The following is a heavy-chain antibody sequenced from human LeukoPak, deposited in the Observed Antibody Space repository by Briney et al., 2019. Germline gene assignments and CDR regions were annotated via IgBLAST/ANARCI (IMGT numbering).Heavy chain of an antibody. CDR2: IHYNGIT. V-gene: IGHV4-59*12. D-gene: IGHD5-12*01. CDR3: ARDWPPEIVVATKGTPAFDI. CDR1: GGSISSYY. Sequence: SETLSLTCTVSGGSISSYYWSWIRQPPGKGLEWIGYIHYNGITNYNPSLKSRVTMSLDTSKNQVSLKLNSVTAADTAVYYCARDWPPEIVVATKGTPAFDIWGQGTMVTVSS. J-gene: IGHJ3*02.